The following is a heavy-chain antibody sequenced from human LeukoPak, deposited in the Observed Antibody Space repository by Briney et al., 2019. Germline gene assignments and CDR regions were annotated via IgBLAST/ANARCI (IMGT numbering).Heavy chain of an antibody. CDR1: GFTFSSYW. Sequence: GGSLRLSCAASGFTFSSYWMSWVRQAPGKGLEWVANIKQDGSEKYYVDSVKGRFTISRDNAKNSLYLQMNSLRAEDTAVYYCAREGGLGSILFDYWGQGTLVTVSS. J-gene: IGHJ4*02. CDR3: AREGGLGSILFDY. D-gene: IGHD3-9*01. CDR2: IKQDGSEK. V-gene: IGHV3-7*01.